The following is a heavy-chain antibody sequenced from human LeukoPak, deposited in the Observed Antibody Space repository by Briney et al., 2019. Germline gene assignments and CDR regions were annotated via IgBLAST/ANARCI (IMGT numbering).Heavy chain of an antibody. D-gene: IGHD2-8*01. CDR2: FDPEYGET. V-gene: IGHV1-24*01. CDR3: ATAYVYPVDF. Sequence: RASVKVSCKVSGYTLTELSMHWVRQAPGKGFEWMGGFDPEYGETIYAQKFQGRVTMTEDTSTDTACMELSSLRPEDSAVYYCATAYVYPVDFWGQGTLVTVSS. J-gene: IGHJ4*02. CDR1: GYTLTELS.